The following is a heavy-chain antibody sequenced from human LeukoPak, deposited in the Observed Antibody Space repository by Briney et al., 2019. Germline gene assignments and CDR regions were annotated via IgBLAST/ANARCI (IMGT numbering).Heavy chain of an antibody. D-gene: IGHD2-8*01. Sequence: SETLSLICTVSGGSISSYYWSWIRQPAGKGLEWIGRIYTSGSTNYNPPLKSRVTMSVDTSKNQFSLKLSSVTAAGTAVYYCARDSPHQRMVLLPNYYYYYYMDVWGKGTTVTVSS. CDR1: GGSISSYY. CDR2: IYTSGST. CDR3: ARDSPHQRMVLLPNYYYYYYMDV. V-gene: IGHV4-4*07. J-gene: IGHJ6*03.